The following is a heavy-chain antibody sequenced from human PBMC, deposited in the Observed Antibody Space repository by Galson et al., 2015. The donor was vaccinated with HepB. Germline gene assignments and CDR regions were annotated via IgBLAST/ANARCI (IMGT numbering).Heavy chain of an antibody. CDR3: ARSRIGYGGNMGLFDF. Sequence: ETLSLTCTVSGGAISNSYWAWIRQPPGKGLQWIGHVSFRGSTTYNPSLKSRVTISLDTSKSHVSLKVTSVTAADTAVYFCARSRIGYGGNMGLFDFGGQGALATVSS. J-gene: IGHJ4*02. D-gene: IGHD4-23*01. V-gene: IGHV4-59*01. CDR2: VSFRGST. CDR1: GGAISNSY.